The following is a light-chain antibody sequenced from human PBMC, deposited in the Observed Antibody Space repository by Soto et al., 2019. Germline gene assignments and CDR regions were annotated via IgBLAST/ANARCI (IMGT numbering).Light chain of an antibody. CDR2: DAS. J-gene: IGKJ1*01. Sequence: EIVMKLSPATLSVSQGERATLSCRASLSVSRNLAWSQQKPGQAPRLLIFDASTRATGIPARFSGSGSGTEFTPTITSLQSEDFAVYYCQQYNAWPRTFGQVTKGDIK. V-gene: IGKV3-15*01. CDR3: QQYNAWPRT. CDR1: LSVSRN.